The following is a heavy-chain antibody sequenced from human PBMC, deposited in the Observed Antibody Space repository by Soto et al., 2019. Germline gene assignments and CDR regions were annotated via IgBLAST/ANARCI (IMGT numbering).Heavy chain of an antibody. CDR2: IYYSGSTYYN. V-gene: IGHV4-31*03. CDR3: ARTPLL. Sequence: QVQLQESGPGLVKPSQTLSLTCTVSGGSISSGGYYWSWIRQHPGKGLEWIGYIYYSGSTYYNYYNPSLKSRXTISVDTSKNQFSLKLSSVTAADTAVYYCARTPLLWGPGTLVTVSS. J-gene: IGHJ4*02. D-gene: IGHD1-26*01. CDR1: GGSISSGGYY.